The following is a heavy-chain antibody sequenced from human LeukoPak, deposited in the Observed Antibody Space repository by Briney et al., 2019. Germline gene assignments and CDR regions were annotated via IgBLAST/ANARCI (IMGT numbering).Heavy chain of an antibody. CDR1: GGTFSSYA. CDR3: ARSSSSWEYFDY. J-gene: IGHJ4*02. V-gene: IGHV1-69*06. Sequence: SVKVSCKASGGTFSSYAISWVRQAPGQGLEWMGGIIPIFGTANYAQKFQGRVTITADKSTSTAYMELSSLRSEDTAVYYCARSSSSWEYFDYWGQGTLVTVSS. CDR2: IIPIFGTA. D-gene: IGHD6-13*01.